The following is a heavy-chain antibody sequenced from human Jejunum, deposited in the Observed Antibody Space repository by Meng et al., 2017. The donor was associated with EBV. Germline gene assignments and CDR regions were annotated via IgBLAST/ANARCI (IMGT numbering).Heavy chain of an antibody. D-gene: IGHD4-17*01. Sequence: QLQLQESGPGLVNPSQTLSLTCAVSGDSITRGAYLWSWIRQPPGKGLEWIGNIYHIGSTYYNPSLKSRVTISVDRSKNQFSLKLTSVTAADTAVYYCARGGPDFGDYVPFDYWGQGTLVTVSS. CDR1: GDSITRGAYL. J-gene: IGHJ4*02. V-gene: IGHV4-30-2*01. CDR2: IYHIGST. CDR3: ARGGPDFGDYVPFDY.